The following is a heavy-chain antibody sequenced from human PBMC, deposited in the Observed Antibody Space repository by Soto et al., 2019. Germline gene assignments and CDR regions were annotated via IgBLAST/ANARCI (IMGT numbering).Heavy chain of an antibody. CDR1: GFTFSSYA. Sequence: GGSLRLSCAASGFTFSSYAMHWVRQAPGKGLEWVAVISYDGSNKYYADSVKGRFTTSRDNSKNTLYLQMNSLRAEDTAVYYCARDRMSDFWSGYSCRMAVWGQGTTVTVSS. CDR3: ARDRMSDFWSGYSCRMAV. V-gene: IGHV3-30-3*01. J-gene: IGHJ6*02. CDR2: ISYDGSNK. D-gene: IGHD3-3*01.